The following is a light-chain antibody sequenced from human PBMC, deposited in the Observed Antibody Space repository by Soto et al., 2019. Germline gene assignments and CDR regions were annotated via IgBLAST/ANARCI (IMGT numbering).Light chain of an antibody. J-gene: IGLJ1*01. CDR2: EVS. CDR3: SSYTSSGTYV. V-gene: IGLV2-14*01. CDR1: ISDVGGYNY. Sequence: QSALTQPASVSGSPGQSITISYTGTISDVGGYNYVSWYQQHPGKAPKLMIYEVSNRPSGVSNRFSGSKSGNTASLTISGLQAEDEADYYCSSYTSSGTYVFGTGTKLTVL.